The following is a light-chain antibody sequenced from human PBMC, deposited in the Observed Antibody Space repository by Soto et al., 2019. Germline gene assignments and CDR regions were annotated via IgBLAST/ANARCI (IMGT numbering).Light chain of an antibody. CDR2: LNSDGSH. V-gene: IGLV4-69*01. CDR1: SGHSNYA. J-gene: IGLJ2*01. CDR3: QTWVTGIHI. Sequence: QSVLTQSPSASASLGASVKLTCTLSSGHSNYAIAWHQQQPEKGPRFLMKLNSDGSHSKGDGIPDRFSGSSSGAERYLTISTLQSEDDADYYCQTWVTGIHIFGGGTKVTVL.